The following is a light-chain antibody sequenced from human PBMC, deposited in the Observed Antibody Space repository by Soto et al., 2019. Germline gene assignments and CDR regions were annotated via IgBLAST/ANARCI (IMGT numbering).Light chain of an antibody. CDR3: CSYTASDIWV. CDR1: NSDVGGYNF. CDR2: AVS. Sequence: QSVLTPPRSVSGSPGQSVTISCTGTNSDVGGYNFVSWYQQLPGKAPKLMISAVSQRPSGAPDRFSGSKSGNTASLTISGLQADDEADYFCCSYTASDIWVFGGGTKVTVL. V-gene: IGLV2-11*01. J-gene: IGLJ3*02.